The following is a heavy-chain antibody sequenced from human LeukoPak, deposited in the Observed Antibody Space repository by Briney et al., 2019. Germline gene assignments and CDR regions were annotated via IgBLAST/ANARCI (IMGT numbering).Heavy chain of an antibody. CDR3: ARGVVPAALGYYFDY. Sequence: SQTLSLTCAVSGGSISSGGYSWSWIRQPPGKGLEWIGYIYHSGSTYYNPSLKSRVTISVDRSENQFSLKLSSVTAADTAVYYCARGVVPAALGYYFDYWGQGTLVTVSS. CDR2: IYHSGST. J-gene: IGHJ4*02. D-gene: IGHD2-2*01. V-gene: IGHV4-30-2*01. CDR1: GGSISSGGYS.